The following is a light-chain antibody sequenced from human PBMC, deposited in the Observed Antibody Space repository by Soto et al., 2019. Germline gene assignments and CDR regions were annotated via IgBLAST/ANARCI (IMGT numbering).Light chain of an antibody. CDR1: QSVRGN. V-gene: IGKV3-15*01. CDR2: DSS. J-gene: IGKJ4*01. Sequence: VLTQFPATLSLSPGERATLSCRASQSVRGNLAWYQQKPGQAPRLLIYDSSTRAAGIPLRFSGTGSGTDFTLIVTSLQSEDFAVYFCQQYNHWPPLTFGGGTRVEIK. CDR3: QQYNHWPPLT.